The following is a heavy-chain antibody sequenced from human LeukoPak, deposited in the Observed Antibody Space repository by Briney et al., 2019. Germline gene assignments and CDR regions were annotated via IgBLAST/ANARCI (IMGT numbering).Heavy chain of an antibody. V-gene: IGHV3-7*01. Sequence: GGSLRLSCAASGFTFSSYWMSWVHQAPGKGLEWVANIKQDGSEKYYVDSVKGRFTISRDNAKNSLYLQMNSLRAEDTAVYYCASKKWSPTSFDYWGQGTLVTVSS. D-gene: IGHD2-15*01. CDR2: IKQDGSEK. J-gene: IGHJ4*02. CDR3: ASKKWSPTSFDY. CDR1: GFTFSSYW.